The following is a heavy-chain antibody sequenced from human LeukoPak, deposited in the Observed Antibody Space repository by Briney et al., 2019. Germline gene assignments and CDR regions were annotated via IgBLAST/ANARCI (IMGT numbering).Heavy chain of an antibody. CDR3: ASSGVIAAPIFDY. Sequence: SETLSLTCTVSGGSISSYYWSWIRQPPGKGLEWIGYIYYSGSTNYNPSLKSRVTISVDTSKNQFSLKLSSATAADTAVYYCASSGVIAAPIFDYWGQGTLVTVSS. D-gene: IGHD6-6*01. V-gene: IGHV4-59*01. CDR2: IYYSGST. CDR1: GGSISSYY. J-gene: IGHJ4*02.